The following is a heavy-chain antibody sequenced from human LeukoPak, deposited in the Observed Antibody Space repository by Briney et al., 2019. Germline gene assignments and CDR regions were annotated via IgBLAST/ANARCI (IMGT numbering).Heavy chain of an antibody. Sequence: SETLSLTCTVSNGSISRQYWSWIRRPPGKGLEWIGFIYYSGSTNYNPSLKSRVTISVGTSKNQFSLKLSSVTAADTAVYYCARIRLVVGVETPAAIGITGTTDFYFDYWGQGTLVTVSS. J-gene: IGHJ4*02. CDR3: ARIRLVVGVETPAAIGITGTTDFYFDY. CDR2: IYYSGST. CDR1: NGSISRQY. V-gene: IGHV4-59*11. D-gene: IGHD1-7*01.